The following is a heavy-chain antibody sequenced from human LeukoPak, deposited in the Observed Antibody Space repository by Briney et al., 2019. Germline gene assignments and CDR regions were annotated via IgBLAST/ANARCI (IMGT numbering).Heavy chain of an antibody. D-gene: IGHD6-19*01. CDR2: IYHSGST. J-gene: IGHJ3*02. CDR1: GGSISSSNW. V-gene: IGHV4-4*02. CDR3: ARTRDSSGWYGLDAFDI. Sequence: SGTLSHTCAVSGGSISSSNWWSWVRQPPGKGLEWIGEIYHSGSTNYNPSLKSRVTISVDKSKNQFSLKLSSVTAADTAVYYCARTRDSSGWYGLDAFDIWGQGTMVTVSS.